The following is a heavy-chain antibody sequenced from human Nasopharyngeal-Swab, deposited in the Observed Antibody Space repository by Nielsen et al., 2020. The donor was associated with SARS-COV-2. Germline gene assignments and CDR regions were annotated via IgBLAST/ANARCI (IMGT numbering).Heavy chain of an antibody. CDR1: GGSISSGGYY. J-gene: IGHJ6*03. CDR2: VYYSGST. Sequence: SETLSLTCTVSGGSISSGGYYWSWIRQHPGKGLEWIGYVYYSGSTYYNPSLKSRVTISVDTSKNQFSLKLSSVTAADTAVYYCAGAGDFWSGWSANYYMDVWGKGTTVTVSS. V-gene: IGHV4-31*03. D-gene: IGHD3-3*01. CDR3: AGAGDFWSGWSANYYMDV.